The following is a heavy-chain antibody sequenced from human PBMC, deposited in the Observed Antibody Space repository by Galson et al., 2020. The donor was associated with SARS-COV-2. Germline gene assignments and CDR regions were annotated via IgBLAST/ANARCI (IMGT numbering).Heavy chain of an antibody. V-gene: IGHV3-64D*06. CDR3: LVYRGTRQNV. D-gene: IGHD2-8*01. J-gene: IGHJ4*02. Sequence: GGSLKIPCSAPGFIFSDYAMQWVRPAPGKGLEYVSAISINVETSFYADSVNGRFTMSRDKSKNMFYLQITSLRLGDTAFYFCLVYRGTRQNVWGQGTLVTVSS. CDR1: GFIFSDYA. CDR2: ISINVETS.